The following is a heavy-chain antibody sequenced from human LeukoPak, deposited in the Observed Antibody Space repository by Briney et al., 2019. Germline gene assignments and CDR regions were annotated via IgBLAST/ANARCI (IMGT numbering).Heavy chain of an antibody. CDR3: AKDYCGGDCYSGWYFDL. J-gene: IGHJ2*01. CDR1: GFTFDDYA. V-gene: IGHV3-9*01. CDR2: ISYNSDTI. D-gene: IGHD2-21*02. Sequence: GGSLRLSCAAPGFTFDDYAMNWVRQAPGKGLEWVSGISYNSDTIAYADSVKGRFTISRDNAKNSLYLQINSLRAEDTALYYCAKDYCGGDCYSGWYFDLWGRGTLVTVSS.